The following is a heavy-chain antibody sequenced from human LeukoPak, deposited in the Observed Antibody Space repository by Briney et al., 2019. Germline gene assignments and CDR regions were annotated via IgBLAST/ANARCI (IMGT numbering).Heavy chain of an antibody. CDR1: GFTFSNYW. CDR2: IKSDGSKK. J-gene: IGHJ3*01. Sequence: GRSLRLSCAASGFTFSNYWMTWVRQAPGKGLEWLANIKSDGSKKDYVDSMKGRFTISRDNARNSLYLQMYSLRAEDTAVYYCARSAYPGAFDVWGQGTMVTVSS. CDR3: ARSAYPGAFDV. V-gene: IGHV3-7*01. D-gene: IGHD2-21*01.